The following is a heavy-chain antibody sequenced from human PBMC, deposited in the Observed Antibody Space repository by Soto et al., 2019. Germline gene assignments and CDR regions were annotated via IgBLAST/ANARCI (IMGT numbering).Heavy chain of an antibody. J-gene: IGHJ6*02. CDR3: AKEGYSNYPPYYYYYGMDV. CDR2: ISYDGSNK. V-gene: IGHV3-30*18. CDR1: GFTFSSYG. Sequence: GGSLRLSCAASGFTFSSYGMHWVRQAPGKGLEWVAVISYDGSNKYYADSVKGRFTISRDNSKNTLYLQMNSLRAEDTAVYYCAKEGYSNYPPYYYYYGMDVWGQGTTVTVSS. D-gene: IGHD4-4*01.